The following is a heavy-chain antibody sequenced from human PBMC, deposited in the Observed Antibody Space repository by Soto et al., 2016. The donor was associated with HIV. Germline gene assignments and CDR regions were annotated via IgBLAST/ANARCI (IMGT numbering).Heavy chain of an antibody. CDR1: GGSISSYF. V-gene: IGHV4-4*07. CDR3: ARGYGDYPXDY. Sequence: QVQLQESGPGLVKPSETLSLICTVSGGSISSYFWSWIRQPAGKGLEWIGRIYTSGSTNYSPSLKSRVTISVDKSKNQFSLKLNSVTAADTAVYYCARGYGDYPXDYXGQGTLVTVSS. J-gene: IGHJ4*02. D-gene: IGHD4-17*01. CDR2: IYTSGST.